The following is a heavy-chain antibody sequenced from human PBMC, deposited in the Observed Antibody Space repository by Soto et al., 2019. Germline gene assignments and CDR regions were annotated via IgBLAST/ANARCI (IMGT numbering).Heavy chain of an antibody. CDR3: ARPKKPSTIGEYYYGMDV. V-gene: IGHV3-30*03. CDR2: ISYDGSNK. Sequence: VQLVESGGGLVQPGGSLRLSCAASGFTFYTYEMNWVRQAPGKGLEWVAVISYDGSNKYYADSVKGRFTISRDNSKDTLYLQMNSLRAEDAAVYYCARPKKPSTIGEYYYGMDVWGQGTTVTVSS. CDR1: GFTFYTYE. D-gene: IGHD3-10*01. J-gene: IGHJ6*02.